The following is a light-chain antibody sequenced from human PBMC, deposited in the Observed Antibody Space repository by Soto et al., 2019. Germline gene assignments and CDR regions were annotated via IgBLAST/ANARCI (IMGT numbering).Light chain of an antibody. Sequence: DIQMTQSPSTVSASVGDRVTITCRASQSIENWLAWYQQKPGKAPNLLIYKGSSLESGVPSRFSGSGSGTEFTLAISSPQPDDFAAYYCQQSYTYSWTFGQGTRVEIK. CDR2: KGS. CDR3: QQSYTYSWT. CDR1: QSIENW. J-gene: IGKJ1*01. V-gene: IGKV1-5*03.